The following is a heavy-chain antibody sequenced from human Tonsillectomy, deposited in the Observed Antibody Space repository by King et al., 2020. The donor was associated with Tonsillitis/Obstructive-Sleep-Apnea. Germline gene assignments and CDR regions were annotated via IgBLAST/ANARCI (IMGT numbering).Heavy chain of an antibody. Sequence: VQLVESGGGLVQPGGSLRLSCAVSGFTFXSXWMSWVRQAPGKGLEWVANIKQDGSEKYYVASVKGRFTISRDNAKNTLYLQMNSLRAEDTAVYYCAGGSXGXHHFXYWGQXTLVTV. CDR3: AGGSXGXHHFXY. CDR1: GFTFXSXW. D-gene: IGHD6-19*01. V-gene: IGHV3-7*03. J-gene: IGHJ4*02. CDR2: IKQDGSEK.